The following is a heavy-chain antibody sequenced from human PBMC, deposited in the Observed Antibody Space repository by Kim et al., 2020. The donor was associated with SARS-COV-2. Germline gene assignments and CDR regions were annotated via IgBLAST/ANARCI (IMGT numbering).Heavy chain of an antibody. Sequence: GTNFAQKFQGRVTMTRDTSISTAYMELSRPISDDTAVYYCATLYSYGIDYWGQGTLVTVSS. CDR3: ATLYSYGIDY. CDR2: GT. V-gene: IGHV1-2*02. D-gene: IGHD5-18*01. J-gene: IGHJ4*02.